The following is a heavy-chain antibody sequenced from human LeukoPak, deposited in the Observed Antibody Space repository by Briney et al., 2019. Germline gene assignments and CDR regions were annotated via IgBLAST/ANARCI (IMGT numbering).Heavy chain of an antibody. CDR3: AREYTSAYCSSTSCYHDYYYGMDV. J-gene: IGHJ6*02. CDR1: GFIFRNYA. V-gene: IGHV3-23*01. Sequence: PGGSLRLSCGASGFIFRNYAMSWVRQAPGEGLEWVSGISDNGGGRYYADSVKGRFTFSRDNSKNTLYLQMNSLRAEDTAVYYCAREYTSAYCSSTSCYHDYYYGMDVWGQGTTVTVSS. CDR2: ISDNGGGR. D-gene: IGHD2-2*01.